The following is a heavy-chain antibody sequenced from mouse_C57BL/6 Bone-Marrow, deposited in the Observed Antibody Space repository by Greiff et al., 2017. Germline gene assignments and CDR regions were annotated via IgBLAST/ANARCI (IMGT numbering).Heavy chain of an antibody. CDR1: EYEFPSHD. V-gene: IGHV5-2*01. CDR2: INSDGGST. CDR3: ANKSYYYGSSYFDY. D-gene: IGHD1-1*01. Sequence: EVQLVESGGGLVQPGESLKLSCESNEYEFPSHDMSWVRKTPEQRLELVAAINSDGGSTYYPDTMERRFIISRDNTKKTLYLQMSSLRSEDAALYYCANKSYYYGSSYFDYWGQGTTLTVSS. J-gene: IGHJ2*01.